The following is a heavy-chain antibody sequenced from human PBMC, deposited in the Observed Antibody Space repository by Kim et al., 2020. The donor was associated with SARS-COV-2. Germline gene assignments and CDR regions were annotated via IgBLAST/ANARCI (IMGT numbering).Heavy chain of an antibody. CDR3: AKDKSVELYAGTYTGFDH. J-gene: IGHJ4*02. Sequence: GGSLILSCAASGFTFDDYAMHWVRQGPGKGLEWVSGISWNSGSLLYADSVKGRFTVSRDNAKNSLYLDMNSLRTEDTGFYYCAKDKSVELYAGTYTGFDHWGQAMLVTVSS. V-gene: IGHV3-9*01. CDR2: ISWNSGSL. CDR1: GFTFDDYA. D-gene: IGHD3-10*02.